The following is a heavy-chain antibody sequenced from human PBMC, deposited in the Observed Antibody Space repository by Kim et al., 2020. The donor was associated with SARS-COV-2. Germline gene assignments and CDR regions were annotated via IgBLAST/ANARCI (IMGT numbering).Heavy chain of an antibody. Sequence: PALKRRVTVSVDTSKNQFSLKLSSVTAADPAVYYCARDRAYSSSSPVFDYWGQGTLVTVSS. V-gene: IGHV4-4*07. J-gene: IGHJ4*02. CDR3: ARDRAYSSSSPVFDY. D-gene: IGHD6-6*01.